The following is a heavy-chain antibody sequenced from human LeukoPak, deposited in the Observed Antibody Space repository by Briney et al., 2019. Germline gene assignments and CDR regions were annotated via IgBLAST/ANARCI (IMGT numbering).Heavy chain of an antibody. CDR2: ISGSGGST. D-gene: IGHD3-10*01. V-gene: IGHV3-23*01. CDR1: GFTFSSYA. J-gene: IGHJ6*02. Sequence: GGSLRLSCAASGFTFSSYAMSWVRQAPGKGLEWVSAISGSGGSTYYADSVKGRFTISRDNSKNTLYLQMNSLRAEDTAVYYCAKDGFITMVRGVIRYYYGTDVWGQGTTVTVPS. CDR3: AKDGFITMVRGVIRYYYGTDV.